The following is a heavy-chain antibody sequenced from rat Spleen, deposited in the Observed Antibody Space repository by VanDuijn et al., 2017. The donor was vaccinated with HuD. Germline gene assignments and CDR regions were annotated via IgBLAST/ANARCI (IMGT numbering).Heavy chain of an antibody. V-gene: IGHV5S13*01. D-gene: IGHD4-6*01. J-gene: IGHJ2*01. CDR3: ARGTYFRH. CDR1: GFTFSNYG. CDR2: ISSGAGNT. Sequence: EVQLVESGGGLVQPGSSLKLSCAASGFTFSNYGMAWVRQAPTKDLEWVASISSGAGNTYYRDSVKGRFPISRDNAKNTLYLQMNNLRSEDTATYYCARGTYFRHWGQGVMVTVSS.